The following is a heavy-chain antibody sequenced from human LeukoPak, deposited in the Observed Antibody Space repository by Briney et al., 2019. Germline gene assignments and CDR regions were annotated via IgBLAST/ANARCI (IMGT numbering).Heavy chain of an antibody. J-gene: IGHJ3*02. D-gene: IGHD1-26*01. V-gene: IGHV4-61*01. CDR2: IYYSGST. Sequence: SETLSLTCTVSGVFVSSPTYYWSWVRQPPGKGLEWIGYIYYSGSTNYNPSLKSRVTISVDTSKNQFSLKLSSVTAADTAVYYCARAPVGATAFDIWGQGTMVTVSS. CDR3: ARAPVGATAFDI. CDR1: GVFVSSPTYY.